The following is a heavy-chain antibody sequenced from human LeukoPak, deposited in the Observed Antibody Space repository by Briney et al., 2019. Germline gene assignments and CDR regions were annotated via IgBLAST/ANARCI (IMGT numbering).Heavy chain of an antibody. D-gene: IGHD2-21*01. J-gene: IGHJ5*02. V-gene: IGHV2-70*17. CDR1: GFSLNTRGMC. Sequence: SGPTLANPTQTLTLTCTFSGFSLNTRGMCVSWIRQPPGKALEFLARIDWDGDKFYGTSLRPRLTISKDTSKNQVVLIMTNMDSMDTATYYCARSPPGLCNWFDPWGQGTLVTVSS. CDR2: IDWDGDK. CDR3: ARSPPGLCNWFDP.